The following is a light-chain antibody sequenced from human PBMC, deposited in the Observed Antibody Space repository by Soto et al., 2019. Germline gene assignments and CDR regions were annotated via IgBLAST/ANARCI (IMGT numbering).Light chain of an antibody. CDR3: QQYSAYWT. J-gene: IGKJ1*01. V-gene: IGKV1-5*02. CDR1: QRVSTR. Sequence: DIQMTQSPSSLSASVGDRVTIICRASQRVSTRLAWYQQKPGKAPKVLIYDASSWAGGVPSRFTGSGSGTEFTLTINSLQPDDFATYHCQQYSAYWTFGQGTKVEIK. CDR2: DAS.